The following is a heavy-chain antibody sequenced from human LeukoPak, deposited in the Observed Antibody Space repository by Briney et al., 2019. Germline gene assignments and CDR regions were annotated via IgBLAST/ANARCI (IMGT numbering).Heavy chain of an antibody. CDR1: GGSFSGYY. D-gene: IGHD2-21*01. J-gene: IGHJ5*02. Sequence: PSETLSLTCAVYGGSFSGYYWSWIRQPPGKGLEWIGEINHSGSTNYNPSLKSRVTISVDTSKNQFSLKLSSVTAADTAVYYCVVSQSPAFWFDPWGQGTLVTVSS. CDR2: INHSGST. CDR3: VVSQSPAFWFDP. V-gene: IGHV4-34*01.